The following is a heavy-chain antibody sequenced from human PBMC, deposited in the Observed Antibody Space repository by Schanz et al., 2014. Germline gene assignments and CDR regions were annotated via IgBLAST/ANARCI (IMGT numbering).Heavy chain of an antibody. CDR2: ISASGGGT. CDR1: EFTFSTDA. D-gene: IGHD6-25*01. CDR3: AKYRYSSGWRGDYIDE. J-gene: IGHJ4*02. V-gene: IGHV3-23*01. Sequence: DVHLLESGGGLVQPGGSLRLSCAASEFTFSTDAMSWVRQAPGKGLEWMSVISASGGGTYYADSVKGRFTISRDNSKNALYLQMNNLRAENTAVYYCAKYRYSSGWRGDYIDEWGQGTLVTVAS.